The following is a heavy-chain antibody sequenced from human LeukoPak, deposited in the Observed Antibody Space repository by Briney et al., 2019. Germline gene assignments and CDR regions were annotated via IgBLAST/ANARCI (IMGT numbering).Heavy chain of an antibody. CDR1: GFTFSNYA. CDR2: IYSGGST. CDR3: ARDKVDHFDY. Sequence: PGGSLRLSCAASGFTFSNYAMHWVRQAPGKGLEWVSIIYSGGSTYYADSVKGRFTISRHNSKTTLYLQMNSLRAEDTAVYYCARDKVDHFDYWGQGTLVTVSS. J-gene: IGHJ4*02. V-gene: IGHV3-53*04.